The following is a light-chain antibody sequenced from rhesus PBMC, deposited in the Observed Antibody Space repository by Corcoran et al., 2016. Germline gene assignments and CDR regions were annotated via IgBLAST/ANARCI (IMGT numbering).Light chain of an antibody. CDR1: QGISSY. V-gene: IGKV1-32*02. CDR2: NAN. CDR3: QQGNTNPLT. J-gene: IGKJ4*01. Sequence: DIQMSQSPSSLSASVGDRVTITCRASQGISSYLNWYQQKPGKAPKLLIYNANILARGVPSRFSGRGSVTDVTLTISSLQPEDFTTFYCQQGNTNPLTFGGGTKVEIK.